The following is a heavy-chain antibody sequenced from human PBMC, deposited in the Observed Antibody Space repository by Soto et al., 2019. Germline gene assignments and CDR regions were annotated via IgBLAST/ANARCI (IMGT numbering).Heavy chain of an antibody. CDR3: ARGAPDNWNRLLNFAH. Sequence: SETLSLTCAVYGGSFSGYYWSWIRQPPGKGLEWIGEINHSGSTNYNPSLKSRVTISVDTSKNQFSLKLSSVTAADTAVYYCARGAPDNWNRLLNFAHWGQGTLVTVSS. CDR1: GGSFSGYY. V-gene: IGHV4-34*01. J-gene: IGHJ4*02. CDR2: INHSGST. D-gene: IGHD1-20*01.